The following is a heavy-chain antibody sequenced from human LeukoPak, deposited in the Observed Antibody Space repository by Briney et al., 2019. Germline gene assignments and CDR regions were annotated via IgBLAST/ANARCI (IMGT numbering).Heavy chain of an antibody. CDR2: ISYDGSNK. V-gene: IGHV3-30*18. D-gene: IGHD3-3*01. CDR3: AKTSHPQSTYYDFWSGYYKGAYYYYGMDV. J-gene: IGHJ6*02. CDR1: GFTFSSYG. Sequence: GGSLRLSCAASGFTFSSYGMHWVRQAPGKGLEWVAVISYDGSNKYYADSMKGRFTISRDNSKNTLYLQMNSLRAEDTAVYYCAKTSHPQSTYYDFWSGYYKGAYYYYGMDVWGQGTTVTVSS.